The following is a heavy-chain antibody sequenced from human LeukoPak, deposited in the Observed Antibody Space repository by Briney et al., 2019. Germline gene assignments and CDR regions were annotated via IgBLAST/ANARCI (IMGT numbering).Heavy chain of an antibody. Sequence: GGSLRLSCAASGFTFMTYGMHWVCQAPGKGLEWVALIWYDGSHKYYADSVKGRFTISRDNSKNTLYLQMNSLRAEDTAVYYCARERHYDILTATSRRLSYYFDYWGQGTLVTVSS. CDR1: GFTFMTYG. V-gene: IGHV3-33*01. J-gene: IGHJ4*02. CDR3: ARERHYDILTATSRRLSYYFDY. D-gene: IGHD3-9*01. CDR2: IWYDGSHK.